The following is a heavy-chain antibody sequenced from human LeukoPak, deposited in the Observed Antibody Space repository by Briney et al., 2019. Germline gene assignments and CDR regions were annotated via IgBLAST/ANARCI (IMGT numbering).Heavy chain of an antibody. CDR2: ISGSGRST. V-gene: IGHV3-23*01. J-gene: IGHJ4*02. D-gene: IGHD1-20*01. CDR1: GFTFSTFA. Sequence: GGPLRLSCAASGFTFSTFAMSWVRQAPGKGLEWVSSISGSGRSTYYADFVKGRFTISRDNSQNTLYLQMNRLRAEDTAVYYCATGGTYNWNDLEHWGQGTLVPVSS. CDR3: ATGGTYNWNDLEH.